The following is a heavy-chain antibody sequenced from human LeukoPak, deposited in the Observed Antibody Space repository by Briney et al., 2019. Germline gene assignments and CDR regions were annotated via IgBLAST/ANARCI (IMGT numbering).Heavy chain of an antibody. D-gene: IGHD6-19*01. Sequence: SVKVSCKASGGTFSSYAISWVRQAPGQGLEWMGRIIPTFGTANYAQKFQGRVTITTDESTSTAYMELSRPRSEDTAVYYCARAARAVAGTLDYWGQGTLVTVSS. J-gene: IGHJ4*02. CDR3: ARAARAVAGTLDY. V-gene: IGHV1-69*05. CDR2: IIPTFGTA. CDR1: GGTFSSYA.